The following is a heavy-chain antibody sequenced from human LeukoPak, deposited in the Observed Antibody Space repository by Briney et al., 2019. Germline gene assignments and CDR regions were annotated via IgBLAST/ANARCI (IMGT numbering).Heavy chain of an antibody. Sequence: ASVKVSCKASGYTFTGYYMHWVRQAPGQGLEWMGWINSNSGGTNYAQKFQGRVTMTRDTSISTAYMELSRLRSDDTAVYYCARVKDPAVALPPPFDYWGQGTLVTVSS. CDR1: GYTFTGYY. J-gene: IGHJ4*02. V-gene: IGHV1-2*02. CDR2: INSNSGGT. CDR3: ARVKDPAVALPPPFDY. D-gene: IGHD6-19*01.